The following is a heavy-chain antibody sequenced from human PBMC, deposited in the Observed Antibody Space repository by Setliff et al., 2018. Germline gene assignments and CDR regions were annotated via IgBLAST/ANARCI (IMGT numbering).Heavy chain of an antibody. D-gene: IGHD3-22*01. CDR1: GYSFTVFG. CDR3: VRGQGPRTVVAIPFDH. V-gene: IGHV1-18*01. Sequence: GASVKVSCKTSGYSFTVFGISWVRQAPGQGLEWMGWISPYYGSTDYAQKFQGRVTMTTDTSTSTAYMELMRLTTDDTALYYCVRGQGPRTVVAIPFDHWGQGTLVTVSS. J-gene: IGHJ4*02. CDR2: ISPYYGST.